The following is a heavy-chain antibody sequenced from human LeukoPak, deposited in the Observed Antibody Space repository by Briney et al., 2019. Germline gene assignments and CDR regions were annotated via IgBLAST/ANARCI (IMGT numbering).Heavy chain of an antibody. V-gene: IGHV3-48*04. D-gene: IGHD4-11*01. CDR3: GRPYSSF. J-gene: IGHJ4*02. Sequence: GGSLRLSCAASGFTFSTYSMNWVRQAPGKGLEWVSYISSSSSTIHYADSVKGRFTISRDNAKTSLYLQLDSLTAEDTAVYYCGRPYSSFWGQGTLVTVSS. CDR1: GFTFSTYS. CDR2: ISSSSSTI.